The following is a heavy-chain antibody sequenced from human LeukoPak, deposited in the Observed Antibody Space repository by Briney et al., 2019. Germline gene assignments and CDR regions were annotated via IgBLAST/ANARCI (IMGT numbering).Heavy chain of an antibody. CDR3: ARGPTYYDFWSGSLDY. J-gene: IGHJ4*02. CDR2: ISAYNGNT. CDR1: GYIFTSYG. Sequence: ASVKVSCKASGYIFTSYGISWVRQAPGQGLEWMGWISAYNGNTNYAQKLQGRVTMTTDTSTNTAYMELRSLRSDDTAVYYCARGPTYYDFWSGSLDYWGQGTLVTVSS. V-gene: IGHV1-18*01. D-gene: IGHD3-3*01.